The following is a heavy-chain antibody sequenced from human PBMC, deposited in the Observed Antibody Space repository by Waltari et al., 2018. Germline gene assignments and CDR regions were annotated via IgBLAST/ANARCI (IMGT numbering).Heavy chain of an antibody. CDR1: GFSLSNARMG. J-gene: IGHJ4*02. CDR3: ARTRWDGYNSIPWGY. D-gene: IGHD5-12*01. CDR2: IFSNDEK. V-gene: IGHV2-26*01. Sequence: QVTLKESGPVLVKPTETLTLTCTVSGFSLSNARMGVSWIRQPPGKALEWLAHIFSNDEKSYSTSLKSRLTSAKDTSKSQVGLTMTNMDPVDTATYDCARTRWDGYNSIPWGYWGQGTLVTVSS.